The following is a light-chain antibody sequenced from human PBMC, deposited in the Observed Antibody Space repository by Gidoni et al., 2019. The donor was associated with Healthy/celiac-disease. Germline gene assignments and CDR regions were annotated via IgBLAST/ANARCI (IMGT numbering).Light chain of an antibody. Sequence: DIQMTQSPSSMSASVGDRVTITCRASQSISSYLDWYQQKPGKAPKLLIYAASSLQSGVPSRFSGSGSGTDFTLTISSLQSEDFATYYCQQSYSSPRTFGQGTKVEIK. CDR3: QQSYSSPRT. CDR2: AAS. J-gene: IGKJ1*01. CDR1: QSISSY. V-gene: IGKV1-39*01.